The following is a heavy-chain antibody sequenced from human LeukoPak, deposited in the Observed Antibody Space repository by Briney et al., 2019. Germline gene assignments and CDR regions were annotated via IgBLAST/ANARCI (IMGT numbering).Heavy chain of an antibody. V-gene: IGHV4-34*01. CDR2: INHSGGT. Sequence: SETISVTCARYGAAFTVYYWSWIRQRPGEGRGWIGEINHSGGTNYNPSLKSRVTISLDTSKSQFSLKLSSVTAADTAVYYCARGLIRPRSVVVPRASYYMDVWGKGTTVIVSS. CDR1: GAAFTVYY. CDR3: ARGLIRPRSVVVPRASYYMDV. J-gene: IGHJ6*03. D-gene: IGHD2-2*01.